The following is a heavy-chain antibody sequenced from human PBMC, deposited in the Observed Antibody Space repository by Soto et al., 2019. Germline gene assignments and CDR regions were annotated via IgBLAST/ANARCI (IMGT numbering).Heavy chain of an antibody. CDR1: GYTFTNFG. V-gene: IGHV1-18*01. Sequence: ASVKVSCKTSGYTFTNFGISWVRQAPGQGLEWMGWISAYNGNTNYAQKFQDRVTMTTDTSTSTAYMELRSLRSDDTAVYYCARQERPRYCSGGSCSGYTFDYWGQGTLVTVSS. D-gene: IGHD2-15*01. J-gene: IGHJ4*02. CDR3: ARQERPRYCSGGSCSGYTFDY. CDR2: ISAYNGNT.